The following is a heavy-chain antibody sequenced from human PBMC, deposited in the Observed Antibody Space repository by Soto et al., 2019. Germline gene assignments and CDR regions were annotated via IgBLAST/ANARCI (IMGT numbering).Heavy chain of an antibody. V-gene: IGHV4-4*02. CDR3: ARGYGDYRDNWFDP. CDR1: GGSISSSNW. Sequence: QVQLQESGPGLVKPSGTLSLTCAVSGGSISSSNWWSWVRQPPGKGLEWIGEIYHSGSTNYNPSRKSRVTISVDKAKSQFSLKRSSVTAADTAVYYCARGYGDYRDNWFDPWGQGTLVTVSS. CDR2: IYHSGST. J-gene: IGHJ5*02. D-gene: IGHD4-17*01.